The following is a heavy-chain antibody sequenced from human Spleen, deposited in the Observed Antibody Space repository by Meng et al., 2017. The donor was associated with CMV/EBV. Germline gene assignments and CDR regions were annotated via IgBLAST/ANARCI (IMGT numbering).Heavy chain of an antibody. CDR2: VIPYSGGT. D-gene: IGHD5-24*01. V-gene: IGHV1-2*02. Sequence: KVSCKASGYTFTDYYMHWVRQAPGQGLEFMGWVIPYSGGTNYAQKFQGRVTMTRDTSINTAYMELSRLRSDDTAIYYCAKNTDGCFDSWGQGTLVTVSS. J-gene: IGHJ4*02. CDR3: AKNTDGCFDS. CDR1: GYTFTDYY.